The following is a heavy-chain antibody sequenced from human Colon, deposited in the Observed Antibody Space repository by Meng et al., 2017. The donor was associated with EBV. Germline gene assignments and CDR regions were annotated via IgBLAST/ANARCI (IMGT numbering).Heavy chain of an antibody. J-gene: IGHJ4*02. CDR3: AKVRDISSDSSSYYDY. D-gene: IGHD3-22*01. CDR1: GYTFTGYY. Sequence: AGVKKPGASVKVSCKASGYTFTGYYLHWVRPAPGQGLEWMGWINPNSGGTNYAQKFQGRVTMTRYTSISTAYMELSRLRSDDTAIYYCAKVRDISSDSSSYYDYWGQGTLVTVSS. V-gene: IGHV1-2*02. CDR2: INPNSGGT.